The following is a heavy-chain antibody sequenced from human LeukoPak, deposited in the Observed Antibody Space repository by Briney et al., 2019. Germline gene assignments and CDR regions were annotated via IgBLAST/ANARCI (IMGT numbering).Heavy chain of an antibody. D-gene: IGHD6-19*01. CDR1: GGSISSYY. CDR2: IYSSGST. CDR3: ARHLGGSSGWYYY. V-gene: IGHV4-59*08. Sequence: SETLSLTCTVSGGSISSYYWSWIRQPPGKGLECIGYIYSSGSTNYNPSLKSRVTISVDTSKNQFSLKLNSVTAADTAVYYCARHLGGSSGWYYYWGQGTLVTVSS. J-gene: IGHJ4*02.